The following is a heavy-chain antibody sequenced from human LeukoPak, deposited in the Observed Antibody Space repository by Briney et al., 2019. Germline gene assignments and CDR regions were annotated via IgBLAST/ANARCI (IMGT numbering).Heavy chain of an antibody. V-gene: IGHV3-13*01. Sequence: GGSLRLSCAASGFTFSSYDMHWVRQATGKGLEWVSAIGTAGDTYYPDSVKGRFTISRENAKNSLYLQMNSLRAGDTAVYYCAREDQLVDAFDIWGQGTMVTVSS. CDR2: IGTAGDT. J-gene: IGHJ3*02. CDR1: GFTFSSYD. D-gene: IGHD2-2*01. CDR3: AREDQLVDAFDI.